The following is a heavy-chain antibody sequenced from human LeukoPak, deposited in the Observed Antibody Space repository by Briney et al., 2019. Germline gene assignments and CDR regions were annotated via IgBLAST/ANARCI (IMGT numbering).Heavy chain of an antibody. CDR2: ISGGGETT. V-gene: IGHV3-23*01. CDR1: GFTFSSYA. CDR3: AKPAYGSGTYGGKFYFDY. Sequence: SGGSLRLSCAASGFTFSSYAMSWVRQAPGKGLEWVSGISGGGETTYYADSVKGRFTISRDNSKNTLYLQVNSLRAEDTGLYYCAKPAYGSGTYGGKFYFDYWGQGTLVTVSS. J-gene: IGHJ4*02. D-gene: IGHD3-10*01.